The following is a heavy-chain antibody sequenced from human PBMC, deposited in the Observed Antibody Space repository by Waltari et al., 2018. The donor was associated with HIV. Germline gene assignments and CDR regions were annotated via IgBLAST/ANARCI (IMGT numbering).Heavy chain of an antibody. D-gene: IGHD2-15*01. V-gene: IGHV4-31*03. CDR2: ISHSGSI. CDR1: GASISSGGYY. J-gene: IGHJ4*02. Sequence: QVYLQESGPGLVKPSQTLSLTCTVSGASISSGGYYWNWIRQHPGKGLEWIGYISHSGSIYDNPSLKSRVTISIDTSKNQFSLKLTSVTAADTAVFYCASRSGGSRRPFDYWGQGTLVTVSS. CDR3: ASRSGGSRRPFDY.